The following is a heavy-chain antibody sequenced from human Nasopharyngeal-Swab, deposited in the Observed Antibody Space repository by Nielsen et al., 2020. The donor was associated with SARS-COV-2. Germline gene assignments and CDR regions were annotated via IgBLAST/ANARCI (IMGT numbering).Heavy chain of an antibody. V-gene: IGHV3-49*01. J-gene: IGHJ3*02. Sequence: SLKISCTTSGFTFGDYAMSWFRQAPGKGVEWVGFIRSKTYGGAPEYAASVKGRFTISRDGAESIAYLQMNRLETEDTGVYYCARSVGSFYGQGAFDIWGRGTMVTVSS. CDR3: ARSVGSFYGQGAFDI. CDR2: IRSKTYGGAP. D-gene: IGHD1-26*01. CDR1: GFTFGDYA.